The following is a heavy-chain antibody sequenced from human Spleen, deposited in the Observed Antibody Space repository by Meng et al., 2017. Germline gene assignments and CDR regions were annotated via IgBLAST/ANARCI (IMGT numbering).Heavy chain of an antibody. J-gene: IGHJ4*02. CDR2: INHSGST. V-gene: IGHV4-34*01. CDR1: GRSFSDYY. Sequence: QVELQEWGAGLSEASETLSLTCVVSGRSFSDYYWSWIRQPPGKGLEWIGEINHSGSTNYNPSLESRATISVDTSQNNLSLKLSSVTAADSAVYYCARGPTTMAHDVDYWGQGTLVAVSS. CDR3: ARGPTTMAHDVDY. D-gene: IGHD4-11*01.